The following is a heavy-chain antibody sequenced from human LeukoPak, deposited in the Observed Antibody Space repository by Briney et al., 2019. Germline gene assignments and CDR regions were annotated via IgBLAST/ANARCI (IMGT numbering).Heavy chain of an antibody. Sequence: ASVKVSCKASGYTFTSYGISWVRQAPGQGLEWMGGIIPIFGTANYAQKFQGRVTITADESTSTAYMELSSLRSEDTAVYYCARYNYYYYYMDVWGKGTTVTISS. CDR3: ARYNYYYYYMDV. CDR2: IIPIFGTA. V-gene: IGHV1-69*13. CDR1: GYTFTSYG. D-gene: IGHD1-1*01. J-gene: IGHJ6*03.